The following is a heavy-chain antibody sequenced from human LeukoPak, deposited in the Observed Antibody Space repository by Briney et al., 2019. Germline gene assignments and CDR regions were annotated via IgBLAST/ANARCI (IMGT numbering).Heavy chain of an antibody. CDR2: INHSGST. D-gene: IGHD3-3*01. CDR1: GGSFSGCY. J-gene: IGHJ4*02. Sequence: KPSETLSLTCAVYGGSFSGCYWSWIRQPPGKGLEWIGEINHSGSTNYNPSLKSRVTISVDTSKNQFSLKLSSVTAADTAVYYCARGPSDFWSGYFFDYWGQGTLVTVSS. CDR3: ARGPSDFWSGYFFDY. V-gene: IGHV4-34*01.